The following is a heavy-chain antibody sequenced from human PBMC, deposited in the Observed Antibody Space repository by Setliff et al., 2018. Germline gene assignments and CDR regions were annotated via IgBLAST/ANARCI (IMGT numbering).Heavy chain of an antibody. CDR3: ARDRGSNNSPEDFDY. CDR1: GVSIANTASY. CDR2: VYVGGNT. V-gene: IGHV4-61*09. D-gene: IGHD1-1*01. J-gene: IGHJ4*02. Sequence: SETLSLTFNVSGVSIANTASYWSWIRQPAGKTLEWIGQVYVGGNTYYNPSFESRVSISVDRSNNQFSLKLNSVTAADTAVYYCARDRGSNNSPEDFDYWGLGTLVTVSS.